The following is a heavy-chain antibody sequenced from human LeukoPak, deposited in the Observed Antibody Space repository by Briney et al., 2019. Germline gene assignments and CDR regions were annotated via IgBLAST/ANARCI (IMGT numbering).Heavy chain of an antibody. CDR3: ANPYRYYYDSSGYRPRDAFDI. CDR1: GFTFSSYA. Sequence: AGGSLRLSCAASGFTFSSYAMSWVRQAPGKGLEWVSAISGSGGSTYYADSVKGRFTISRDNSKNTLYLQMNSLRAEDTAVYYCANPYRYYYDSSGYRPRDAFDIWGQGTMVTVSS. D-gene: IGHD3-22*01. CDR2: ISGSGGST. J-gene: IGHJ3*02. V-gene: IGHV3-23*01.